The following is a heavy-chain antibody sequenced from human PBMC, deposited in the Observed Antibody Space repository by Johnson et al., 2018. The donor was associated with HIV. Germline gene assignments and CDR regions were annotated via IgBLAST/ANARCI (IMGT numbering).Heavy chain of an antibody. CDR1: GITFSASA. CDR2: ISYDGANK. J-gene: IGHJ3*02. CDR3: ARPIARGASDI. Sequence: QVQLVESGGGVVQPGRSLRLSCAASGITFSASAMHWIRQAPGKGLQWVSFISYDGANKDYADTVKGRFTISRDYVKNTLYLQMNSLTTEDTAIYFCARPIARGASDIWGQGTMVTVSS. D-gene: IGHD3-10*01. V-gene: IGHV3-30*17.